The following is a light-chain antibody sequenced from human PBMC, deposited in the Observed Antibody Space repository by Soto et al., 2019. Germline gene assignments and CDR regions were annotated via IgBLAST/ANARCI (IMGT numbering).Light chain of an antibody. V-gene: IGKV3-20*01. CDR2: GAS. Sequence: ESVLTKSQGTLSLSPGERATLSCGASQSVSNNYLAWYQQKPGQAPRLLIYGASNRATGIPDRFSGSGSGTDFTLTISRLEPEDFAVYYCQQYGSSGTFGQGAKAAIK. CDR3: QQYGSSGT. CDR1: QSVSNNY. J-gene: IGKJ1*01.